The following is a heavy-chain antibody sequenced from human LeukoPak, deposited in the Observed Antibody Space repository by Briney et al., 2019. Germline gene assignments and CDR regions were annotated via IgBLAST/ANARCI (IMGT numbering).Heavy chain of an antibody. CDR1: GFTFSSYS. D-gene: IGHD6-19*01. V-gene: IGHV3-21*01. CDR2: ISSSNSYI. Sequence: GGSLRLSCAASGFTFSSYSMNWVRQAPGKGLEWVSSISSSNSYIYYADSVKGRFTISRDNAKNSLYLQMNSLRAEDTAVYYCARVETVAGMVYWGQGTLATVSS. J-gene: IGHJ4*02. CDR3: ARVETVAGMVY.